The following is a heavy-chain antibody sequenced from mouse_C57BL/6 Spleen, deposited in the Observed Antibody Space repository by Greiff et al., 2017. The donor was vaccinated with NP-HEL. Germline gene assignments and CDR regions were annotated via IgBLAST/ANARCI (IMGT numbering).Heavy chain of an antibody. CDR2: IYPGDGDT. CDR1: GYAFSSYW. CDR3: ARHGNYGYYYAMDY. J-gene: IGHJ4*01. D-gene: IGHD2-1*01. V-gene: IGHV1-80*01. Sequence: VQLQQSGAELVKPGASVKISCKASGYAFSSYWMNWVKQRPGKGLEWIGQIYPGDGDTNYNGKFKGKATLTADKSSSTAYMQLSSLTSEDSAVYFCARHGNYGYYYAMDYWGQGTSVTVSS.